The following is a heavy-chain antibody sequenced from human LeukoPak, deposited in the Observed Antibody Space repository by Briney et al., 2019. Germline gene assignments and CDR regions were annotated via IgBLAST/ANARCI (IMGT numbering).Heavy chain of an antibody. J-gene: IGHJ5*02. CDR1: GFTVSSIY. V-gene: IGHV3-53*01. Sequence: GGSLRLSCAVSGFTVSSIYMSWVRQAPGKGLEWVSSIYSDGNTYYADSVKGRFTISRDSSRNTLYLQMNSLRVEDSAVYYCAGDTHSSSWYDHWGQGTLVTASS. CDR2: IYSDGNT. CDR3: AGDTHSSSWYDH. D-gene: IGHD6-13*01.